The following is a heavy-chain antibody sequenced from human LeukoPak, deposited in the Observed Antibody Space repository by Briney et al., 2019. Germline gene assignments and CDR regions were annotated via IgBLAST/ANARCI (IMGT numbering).Heavy chain of an antibody. CDR2: IYPTGTT. Sequence: SETLSLTFTGPGGSIHCYYWGWVRQPAGKGLEWIGRIYPTGTTNYSPSFKSRLTMSLDTSKNQFSLKLRSVTAADTAVYYCGRQGYTASYYFVDYWSQGTLVTVSS. D-gene: IGHD3-10*01. V-gene: IGHV4-4*07. CDR1: GGSIHCYY. J-gene: IGHJ4*02. CDR3: GRQGYTASYYFVDY.